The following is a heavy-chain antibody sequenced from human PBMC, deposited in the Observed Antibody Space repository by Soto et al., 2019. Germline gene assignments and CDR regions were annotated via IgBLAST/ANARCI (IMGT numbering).Heavy chain of an antibody. V-gene: IGHV1-69*13. D-gene: IGHD6-19*01. J-gene: IGHJ5*02. CDR2: IIPIFGTA. CDR1: GGTFSSYA. Sequence: SVKVSCKASGGTFSSYAISWVRQAPGQGLEWMGGIIPIFGTANYAQKFQGRVTITADESTSTAYMELSSLRPEDTAVYYCARAASQWLVPNWFDPWGQGTLVTVSS. CDR3: ARAASQWLVPNWFDP.